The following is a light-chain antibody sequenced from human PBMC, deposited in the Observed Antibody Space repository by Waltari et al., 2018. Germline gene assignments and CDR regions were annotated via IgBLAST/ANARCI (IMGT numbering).Light chain of an antibody. CDR2: DAS. CDR3: QQYDNLPIT. V-gene: IGKV1-33*01. CDR1: QDIRNY. Sequence: DIQMTQSPSSLSASVGDRVTITCQASQDIRNYLNWYQQKPGKAPELLIYDASNLETGVPSRFSGSGSGTDFTFTISSLQPEDIATYYCQQYDNLPITFGPGTKVDIK. J-gene: IGKJ3*01.